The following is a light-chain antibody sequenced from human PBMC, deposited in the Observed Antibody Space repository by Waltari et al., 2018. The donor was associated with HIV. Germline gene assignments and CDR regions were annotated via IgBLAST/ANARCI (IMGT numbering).Light chain of an antibody. CDR3: QQYNNWHT. CDR2: GAS. J-gene: IGKJ2*01. V-gene: IGKV3-15*01. CDR1: QSVSNN. Sequence: ETVMPQAPATLSVSPVERATLSCSASQSVSNNFAWYQQKPGQAPRLLIYGASTRAAGIPARVSGSGSGTEFTLTITSLQSEDSALYYCQQYNNWHTFGQGTKLEIK.